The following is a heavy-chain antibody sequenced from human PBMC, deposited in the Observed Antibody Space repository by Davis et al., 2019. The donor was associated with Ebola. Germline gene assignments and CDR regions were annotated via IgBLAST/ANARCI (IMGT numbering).Heavy chain of an antibody. CDR3: ASGTTVTTGFDN. CDR1: GYTFTNYG. Sequence: ASVKVSCRPSGYTFTNYGVHWVRQAPGQGLEWMGRINPNSGGTNYAQKFQGRVTMTRDTSISTAYMELSRLRSDDTAVYYCASGTTVTTGFDNWGQGTLVTVSS. J-gene: IGHJ4*02. CDR2: INPNSGGT. V-gene: IGHV1-2*06. D-gene: IGHD4-17*01.